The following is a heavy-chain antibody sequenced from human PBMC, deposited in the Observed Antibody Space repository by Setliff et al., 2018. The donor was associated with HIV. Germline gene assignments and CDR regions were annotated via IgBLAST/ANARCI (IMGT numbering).Heavy chain of an antibody. V-gene: IGHV4-38-2*01. CDR2: IYHTGRT. CDR3: ASRIYYYDESRVLREEGFVP. D-gene: IGHD3-22*01. Sequence: NPSETLSLTCGVSGDSITGSFYWAWIRQPPGKGLEWTGSIYHTGRTYYNRSLESRLTISIDTSKNQFSLKLTSVTAADTAMYYCASRIYYYDESRVLREEGFVPWGQGTLVTVSS. J-gene: IGHJ5*02. CDR1: GDSITGSFY.